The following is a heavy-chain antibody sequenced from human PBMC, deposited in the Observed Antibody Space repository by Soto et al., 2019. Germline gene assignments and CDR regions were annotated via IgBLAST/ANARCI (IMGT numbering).Heavy chain of an antibody. CDR1: GGSISSSSYY. CDR3: ARVRDIVLMVYAMDV. CDR2: IYYSGST. V-gene: IGHV4-39*01. J-gene: IGHJ6*03. D-gene: IGHD2-8*01. Sequence: SETLSLTCTVSGGSISSSSYYWGWIRQPPGKGLERIGSIYYSGSTYYNPSLKSRVTISVDTSKNQFSLKLSSVTAADTAVYYCARVRDIVLMVYAMDVWGKGTTVTVSS.